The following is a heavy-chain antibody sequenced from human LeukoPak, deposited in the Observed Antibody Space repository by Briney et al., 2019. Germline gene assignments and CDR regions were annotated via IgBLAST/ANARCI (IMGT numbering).Heavy chain of an antibody. CDR3: ARNAHFDY. J-gene: IGHJ4*02. CDR1: GFTFSSYW. V-gene: IGHV3-74*01. CDR2: INDDGSST. Sequence: GGSLRLSCAASGFTFSSYWMHWVRQAPGKGLVWVSRINDDGSSTTYADSVKGRFTISRDNSKNTLYLQMNSLRAEDTAVYYCARNAHFDYWGQGTLVTVSS. D-gene: IGHD1-1*01.